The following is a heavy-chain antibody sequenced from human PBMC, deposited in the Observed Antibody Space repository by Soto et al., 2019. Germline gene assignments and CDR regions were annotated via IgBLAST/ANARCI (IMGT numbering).Heavy chain of an antibody. J-gene: IGHJ5*02. V-gene: IGHV4-30-4*01. CDR2: IYYSGST. D-gene: IGHD3-16*02. Sequence: SETLSLTCTVSGGSISSGDYYWSWIRQPPGKGLEWIGYIYYSGSTYYNPSLKSRVTISVDTSKNQFSLKLSSVTAADTAVYYCARAVGDYVWGSYRPNLNWLDPWGEGTMVTVSS. CDR3: ARAVGDYVWGSYRPNLNWLDP. CDR1: GGSISSGDYY.